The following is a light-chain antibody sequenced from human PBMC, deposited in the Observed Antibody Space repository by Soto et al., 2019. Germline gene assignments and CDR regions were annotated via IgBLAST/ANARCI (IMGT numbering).Light chain of an antibody. Sequence: EIVLTQSPATLSLSPGERATLSCSASQSVSSYLAWYQQTPGQAPRLLINDASNRATGIPARFSGSRSGTDFTLTTGSLETEDFAVYYCQQRSNWPQITFGGGTKVEIK. CDR1: QSVSSY. CDR3: QQRSNWPQIT. J-gene: IGKJ4*01. V-gene: IGKV3-11*01. CDR2: DAS.